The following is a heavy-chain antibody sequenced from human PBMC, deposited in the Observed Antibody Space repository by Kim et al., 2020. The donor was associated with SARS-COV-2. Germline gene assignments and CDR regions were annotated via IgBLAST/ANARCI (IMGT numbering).Heavy chain of an antibody. Sequence: SETLSLTCTVSGGSISSYYWSWIRQPPGKGLEWIGYIYYSGSTNYNPSLKSRVTISVDTSKNQFSLKLSSVTAADTAVYYCARASHALLRYFDRARHHAFDIWGQGTMVTVSS. J-gene: IGHJ3*02. V-gene: IGHV4-59*01. CDR2: IYYSGST. CDR3: ARASHALLRYFDRARHHAFDI. CDR1: GGSISSYY. D-gene: IGHD3-9*01.